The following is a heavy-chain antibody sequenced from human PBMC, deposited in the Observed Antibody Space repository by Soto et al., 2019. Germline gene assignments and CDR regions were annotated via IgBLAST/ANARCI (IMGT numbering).Heavy chain of an antibody. D-gene: IGHD6-6*01. CDR2: ISSNGGST. Sequence: GGSLRLSCSASGFTFSSYAMHWVRQAPGKGLEYVSAISSNGGSTYYADSVKGRFTISRDNSKNTLYLQMSSLRAEDTAVYYCVKGSPRIAARIDYWGQGTLVTVSS. J-gene: IGHJ4*02. CDR1: GFTFSSYA. CDR3: VKGSPRIAARIDY. V-gene: IGHV3-64D*08.